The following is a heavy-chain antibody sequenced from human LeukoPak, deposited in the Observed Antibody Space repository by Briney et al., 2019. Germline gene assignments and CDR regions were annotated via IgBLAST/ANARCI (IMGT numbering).Heavy chain of an antibody. CDR3: AKDEYYDFWSGYISDY. CDR1: GFTFSSYA. D-gene: IGHD3-3*01. Sequence: PGRSLRLSCAASGFTFSSYAMSWVRQAPGKGLEWVSAISGSGGSTYYADSVKGRFTISRDNSKNTLYLQMNSLRAEDTAVYYCAKDEYYDFWSGYISDYWGQGTLVTVSS. J-gene: IGHJ4*02. CDR2: ISGSGGST. V-gene: IGHV3-23*01.